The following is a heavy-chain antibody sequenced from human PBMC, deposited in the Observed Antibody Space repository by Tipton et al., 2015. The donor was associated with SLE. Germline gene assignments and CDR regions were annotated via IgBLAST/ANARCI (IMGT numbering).Heavy chain of an antibody. V-gene: IGHV3-23*01. Sequence: SLRLSCAASGFTFSDYYMSWIRQAPGKGLEWVSAISGSGGSTYYADSVKGRFSISRDNSKNTLYLQMNSLRAEDTAVYYCAKGPTTVNYFDYWGQGTLVTVSS. J-gene: IGHJ4*02. D-gene: IGHD4-17*01. CDR2: ISGSGGST. CDR1: GFTFSDYY. CDR3: AKGPTTVNYFDY.